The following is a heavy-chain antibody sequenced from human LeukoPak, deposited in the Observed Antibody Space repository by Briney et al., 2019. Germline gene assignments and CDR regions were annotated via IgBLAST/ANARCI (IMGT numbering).Heavy chain of an antibody. CDR3: TTRTKYYDSSAGYFDY. D-gene: IGHD3-22*01. CDR1: GFTFSNAW. CDR2: LKSKTDGGTT. J-gene: IGHJ4*02. Sequence: PGGSLRLSCAASGFTFSNAWMSWVRQAPGKVLEWVGRLKSKTDGGTTDYAAPVKGRFTISRDDSKNTLYLQMNSLKTEDTAVYYCTTRTKYYDSSAGYFDYWGQGTLVTVSA. V-gene: IGHV3-15*01.